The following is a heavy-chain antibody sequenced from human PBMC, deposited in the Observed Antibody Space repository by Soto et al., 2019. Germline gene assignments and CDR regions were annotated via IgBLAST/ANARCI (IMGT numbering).Heavy chain of an antibody. CDR1: GFTFSSYG. V-gene: IGHV3-33*01. CDR2: IWYDGSNK. CDR3: ARDFGSSAPLYYYYYGMDV. Sequence: GGSLRLSCAASGFTFSSYGMHWVRQAPGKGLEWVAVIWYDGSNKYYADSVKGRFTISRDNSKNTLYLQMNSLRAEDTAVYYCARDFGSSAPLYYYYYGMDVWGQGTTVTVSS. D-gene: IGHD6-6*01. J-gene: IGHJ6*02.